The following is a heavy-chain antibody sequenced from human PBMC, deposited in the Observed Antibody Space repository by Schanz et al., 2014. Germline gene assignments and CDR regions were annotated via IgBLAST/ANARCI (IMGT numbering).Heavy chain of an antibody. J-gene: IGHJ4*02. CDR2: IRTETEHLAT. V-gene: IGHV3-15*01. CDR3: ATDRVVPHVD. Sequence: EVQLVESGGGLVKPGESLRLSCATSGFTFSKTWMTWVRQAPGKGLEWVGHIRTETEHLATDYAAPVKGRFTISRDDSENTVYLQMMGLKTEDTAVYYCATDRVVPHVDWGQGILVAVSS. CDR1: GFTFSKTW. D-gene: IGHD2-15*01.